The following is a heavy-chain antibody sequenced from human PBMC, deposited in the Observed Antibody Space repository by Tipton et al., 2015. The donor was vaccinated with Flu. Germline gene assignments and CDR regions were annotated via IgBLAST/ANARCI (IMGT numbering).Heavy chain of an antibody. CDR1: GYSFTNYW. CDR3: ARRGDLGGFCSGGSCIDY. V-gene: IGHV5-51*01. D-gene: IGHD2-15*01. CDR2: IYPGDSDT. J-gene: IGHJ4*02. Sequence: QLVQSGAEVKKPGESLKISCEGSGYSFTNYWIGWVRQMPGKGLEWMGIIYPGDSDTRYSPSFQGQVTISVDKSISTAYLQWSSLKASDTAMYYCARRGDLGGFCSGGSCIDYWGQGTLVTVSS.